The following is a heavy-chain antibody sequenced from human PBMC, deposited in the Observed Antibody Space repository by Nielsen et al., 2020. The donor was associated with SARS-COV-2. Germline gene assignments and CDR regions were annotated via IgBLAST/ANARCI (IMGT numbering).Heavy chain of an antibody. V-gene: IGHV3-7*01. CDR1: GFSFSDYA. Sequence: GGSLRLSCEASGFSFSDYAMTWVRQAPGKGLEWVADIKPDGSEKFYVDSVKGRFTISRDNAKNSMSLQMNSLRVEDTAVYYCARDWSRAFDVWGQGTMVTVSS. CDR3: ARDWSRAFDV. J-gene: IGHJ3*01. CDR2: IKPDGSEK.